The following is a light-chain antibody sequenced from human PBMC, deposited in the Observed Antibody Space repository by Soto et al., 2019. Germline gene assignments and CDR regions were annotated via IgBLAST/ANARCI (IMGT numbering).Light chain of an antibody. J-gene: IGKJ4*01. Sequence: EIVLTQSPATLSLSPGERATLSCMASQSVSNYLAWSQQKPGQAPRLLISDASNRATGIPATFSGSGSVTDFNLTISSLEPDDCALYYCQQRSSWPLTFGGGTKVEIK. V-gene: IGKV3-11*01. CDR1: QSVSNY. CDR2: DAS. CDR3: QQRSSWPLT.